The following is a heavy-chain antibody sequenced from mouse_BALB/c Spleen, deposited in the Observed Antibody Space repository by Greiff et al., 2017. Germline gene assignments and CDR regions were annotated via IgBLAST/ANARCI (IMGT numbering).Heavy chain of an antibody. CDR3: ARESPDGYHDWYFDV. J-gene: IGHJ1*01. V-gene: IGHV2-9*02. Sequence: QVQLKESGPGLVAPSQSLSITCTVSGFSLTSYGVHWIRQPPGKGLEWLGVIWAGGSTNYNSALMSRLSISKDNSKSQVFLKMNSLQTDDTAMYYCARESPDGYHDWYFDVWGAGTTVTVSS. D-gene: IGHD2-3*01. CDR1: GFSLTSYG. CDR2: IWAGGST.